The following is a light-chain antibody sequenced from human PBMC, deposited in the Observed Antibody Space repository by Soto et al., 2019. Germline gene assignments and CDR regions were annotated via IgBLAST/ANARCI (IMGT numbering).Light chain of an antibody. CDR3: QSYDSSLSAYV. Sequence: QSVLTQPPSVSGAPGQRVTISCTGSSSNIGAGHDVHWYQQVPGTAPKLLIYDDTTRPSGVPDRFSGSNSGTSASLAITGLQAEDEADYYCQSYDSSLSAYVFGTGTKVTVL. J-gene: IGLJ1*01. V-gene: IGLV1-40*01. CDR1: SSNIGAGHD. CDR2: DDT.